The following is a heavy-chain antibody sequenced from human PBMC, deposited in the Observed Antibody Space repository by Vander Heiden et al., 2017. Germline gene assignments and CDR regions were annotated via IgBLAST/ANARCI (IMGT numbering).Heavy chain of an antibody. CDR2: IYWNDDK. V-gene: IGHV2-5*01. J-gene: IGHJ3*02. CDR1: GFSLSTSGVG. CDR3: AHIYDISGYWGPDAFEI. D-gene: IGHD3-22*01. Sequence: QITLKESGPTLVKPTQTLTLTCTFSGFSLSTSGVGVGWIRQPPGKALEWLALIYWNDDKRYSPSLKSRLTITKDTSKNQVVLTMTNMEPVDTATYYCAHIYDISGYWGPDAFEIWGQGTMVTVYS.